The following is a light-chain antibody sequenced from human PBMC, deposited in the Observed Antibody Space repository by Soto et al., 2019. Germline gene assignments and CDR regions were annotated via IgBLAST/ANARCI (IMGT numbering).Light chain of an antibody. V-gene: IGKV1-5*01. CDR3: QQYNSYSPWT. J-gene: IGKJ1*01. CDR2: DAS. CDR1: QSISSW. Sequence: DIKMTQSPSTLSASVGDRVTITCRASQSISSWLAWYQQKPGKAPKLLIYDASSLESGVPSRFSGSGSGTEFTPTISSLQPDDFATYYCQQYNSYSPWTFGQGTKVDIK.